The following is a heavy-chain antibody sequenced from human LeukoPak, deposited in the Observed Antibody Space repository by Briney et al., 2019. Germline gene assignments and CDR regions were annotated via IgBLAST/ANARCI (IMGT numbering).Heavy chain of an antibody. V-gene: IGHV3-9*03. Sequence: GGSLRLSCAASGFTFDDYAMLWVRPAPGRGLEWGSGISWNSGSIGYADSVKGRFTISRDNAKNSLYLQMNSLRAKDMALYYCAKDIKGSSGPAAFDIWGQGTLVTVSS. CDR2: ISWNSGSI. D-gene: IGHD6-6*01. CDR3: AKDIKGSSGPAAFDI. CDR1: GFTFDDYA. J-gene: IGHJ3*02.